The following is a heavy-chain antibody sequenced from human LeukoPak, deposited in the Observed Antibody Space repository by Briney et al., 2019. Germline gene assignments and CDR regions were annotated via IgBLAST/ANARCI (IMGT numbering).Heavy chain of an antibody. J-gene: IGHJ3*02. CDR1: GFTFSSYS. D-gene: IGHD2-21*02. CDR2: ISSSSSYI. CDR3: ARDGAYCGGDCSNDAFDI. Sequence: GGSLRLSCAASGFTFSSYSMNWVRQAPGKGLEWVSSISSSSSYIYYADSVKGRFTISRDNAKNSLYLQMNSLRAEDTAVYYCARDGAYCGGDCSNDAFDIWGQGTMVTVSS. V-gene: IGHV3-21*01.